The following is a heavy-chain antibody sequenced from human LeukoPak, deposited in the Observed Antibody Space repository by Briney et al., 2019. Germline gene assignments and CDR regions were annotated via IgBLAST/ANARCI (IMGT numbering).Heavy chain of an antibody. CDR3: VREVHSGYYGMDV. Sequence: GGSLRLSCAASGFSFSIYRMNWVRQAPGKGPEWIAYIHLSGAPIHYAEPVKGRFSISRDNAKNSLYLQMNSLRVEDTAVYYCVREVHSGYYGMDVWGQGTLVTVSS. CDR1: GFSFSIYR. D-gene: IGHD2-15*01. J-gene: IGHJ6*02. V-gene: IGHV3-48*04. CDR2: IHLSGAPI.